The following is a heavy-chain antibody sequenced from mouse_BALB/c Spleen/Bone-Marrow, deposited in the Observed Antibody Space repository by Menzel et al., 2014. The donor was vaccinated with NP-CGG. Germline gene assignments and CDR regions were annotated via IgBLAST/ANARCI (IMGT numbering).Heavy chain of an antibody. D-gene: IGHD4-1*01. V-gene: IGHV7-1*02. Sequence: EVMLVESGGGLVQPVGSLRLSCAPSGFTFSDFYMEWVRQPPGKRLEWIAASRNKANDYTTEYSASVKGRFIVSRDTSQSDLSLQMNALRAKDTTIYYCARDALLTEVRYYAMDYWGQGTSVTVSS. CDR2: SRNKANDYTT. CDR3: ARDALLTEVRYYAMDY. CDR1: GFTFSDFY. J-gene: IGHJ4*01.